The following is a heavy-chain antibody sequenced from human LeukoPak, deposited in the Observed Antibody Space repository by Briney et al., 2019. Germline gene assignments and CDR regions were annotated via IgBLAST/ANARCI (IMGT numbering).Heavy chain of an antibody. CDR2: INPNSGGT. Sequence: ASVNVSCKASGYTFTRYYMHWVRQAPGQGLEWMGWINPNSGGTNYAQKFQGRVTMTRDTSISTAYMELSRLRSDDTAVYYCARGGDIVATTLYYYYYGMDVWGQGTTVTVSS. CDR3: ARGGDIVATTLYYYYYGMDV. CDR1: GYTFTRYY. J-gene: IGHJ6*02. D-gene: IGHD5-12*01. V-gene: IGHV1-2*02.